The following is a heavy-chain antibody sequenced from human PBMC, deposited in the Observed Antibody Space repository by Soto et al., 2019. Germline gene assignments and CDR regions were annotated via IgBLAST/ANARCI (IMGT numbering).Heavy chain of an antibody. CDR3: ARDKYSYGRQNWFDP. Sequence: QVQLVQSGAEVKKPGSSVKVSCKASGGTFSSYAIIWVRQAPGQGLEWMGGIIPIFGTANYAQKFQCRVTITADKSTSTAYMELSSLRSEDTAVYYCARDKYSYGRQNWFDPWGQGTLVTVSS. D-gene: IGHD5-18*01. J-gene: IGHJ5*02. V-gene: IGHV1-69*06. CDR2: IIPIFGTA. CDR1: GGTFSSYA.